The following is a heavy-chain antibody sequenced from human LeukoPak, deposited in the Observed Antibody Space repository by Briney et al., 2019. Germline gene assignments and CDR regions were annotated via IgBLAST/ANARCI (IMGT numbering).Heavy chain of an antibody. J-gene: IGHJ4*02. D-gene: IGHD3-9*01. V-gene: IGHV4-4*02. CDR3: ARQVNWLSAYYFDY. CDR1: GGSISSSNW. Sequence: SGTLSLTCAVSGGSISSSNWWSWVRQPPGKGLEWIGEIYHSGSTNYNPSLKSRVTISVDTSKNQFSLKLSSVTAADTAVYYCARQVNWLSAYYFDYWGQGTLVTVSS. CDR2: IYHSGST.